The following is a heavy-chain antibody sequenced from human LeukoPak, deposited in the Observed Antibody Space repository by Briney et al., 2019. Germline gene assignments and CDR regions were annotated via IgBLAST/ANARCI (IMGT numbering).Heavy chain of an antibody. CDR1: GFTFSSSW. CDR3: AREGAHDAFDI. J-gene: IGHJ3*02. D-gene: IGHD4/OR15-4a*01. Sequence: GGSLRLSCAASGFTFSSSWMHWVRQAPGKGLVWVSRINSDGSRISYADSVKGRFTISRDNAKNTLYLQVNSLRAEDTAVYYCAREGAHDAFDIWGQGTMVTVSS. V-gene: IGHV3-74*01. CDR2: INSDGSRI.